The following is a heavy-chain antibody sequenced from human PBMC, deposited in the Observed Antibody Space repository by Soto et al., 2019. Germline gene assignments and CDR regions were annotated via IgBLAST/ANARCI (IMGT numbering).Heavy chain of an antibody. Sequence: ASVKVSCKASGGTFSSYAISWVRQAPGQGLEWMGGIIPIFGTANYAQKFQGRVTITADKSTSTAYMELSSLRSEDTAVYYCARDGGIVVVSHYYYYGMDVWGQGTTVTVSS. CDR2: IIPIFGTA. J-gene: IGHJ6*02. V-gene: IGHV1-69*06. D-gene: IGHD3-22*01. CDR1: GGTFSSYA. CDR3: ARDGGIVVVSHYYYYGMDV.